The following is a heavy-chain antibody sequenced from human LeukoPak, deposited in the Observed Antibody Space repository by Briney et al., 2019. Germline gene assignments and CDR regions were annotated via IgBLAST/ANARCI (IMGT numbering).Heavy chain of an antibody. CDR2: INPNSGGT. V-gene: IGHV1-2*02. CDR1: GYTFTGYY. CDR3: ARDLRGDPTNYHYYGMDV. D-gene: IGHD4-17*01. Sequence: ASVKVSCKASGYTFTGYYMHWVRQAPGQGLEWMGWINPNSGGTNYAQKFQGRVTMTRDTSISTAYMELSRLRSDDTAVYYCARDLRGDPTNYHYYGMDVWGQGTTVTVSS. J-gene: IGHJ6*02.